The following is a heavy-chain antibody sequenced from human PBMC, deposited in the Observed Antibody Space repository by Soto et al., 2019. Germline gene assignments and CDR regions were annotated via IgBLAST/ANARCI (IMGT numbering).Heavy chain of an antibody. D-gene: IGHD5-18*01. CDR2: IYYSGST. CDR1: GGSISSGDYY. V-gene: IGHV4-30-4*01. Sequence: QVQLQESGPGLVKPSQTLSLTCTVSGGSISSGDYYWSWIRQPPGKGLEWIGYIYYSGSTYYNPSLRSRVTISVDTSKNQFSLKLSSVTAADTAGYYCAGIQSKRLSGLDPWGQGTLVTVSS. J-gene: IGHJ5*02. CDR3: AGIQSKRLSGLDP.